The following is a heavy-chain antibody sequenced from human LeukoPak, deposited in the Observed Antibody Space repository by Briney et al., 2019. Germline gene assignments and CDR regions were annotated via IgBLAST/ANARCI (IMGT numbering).Heavy chain of an antibody. V-gene: IGHV1-46*01. CDR3: ARGPPPNYGMDV. Sequence: ASVKVSCKASGYTFTSYYMHWVRQAPGQGLEWMGIINPSGSSTSYAQKFQGRVTMTRDRSTSTVYMELSSLRSEDTAVYYCARGPPPNYGMDVWGKGTTVTVSS. CDR1: GYTFTSYY. D-gene: IGHD1-14*01. CDR2: INPSGSST. J-gene: IGHJ6*04.